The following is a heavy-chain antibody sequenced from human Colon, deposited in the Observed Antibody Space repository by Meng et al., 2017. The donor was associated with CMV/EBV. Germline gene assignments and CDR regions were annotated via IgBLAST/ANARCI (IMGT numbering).Heavy chain of an antibody. D-gene: IGHD3-3*01. V-gene: IGHV3-23*01. CDR1: GFDFGTYA. CDR3: ASYITLFGVVDY. J-gene: IGHJ4*02. Sequence: GESLKISCSASGFDFGTYAMTWVRQAPGKGLEWVASISNSGGNTYNADSVKGRFTISSDNSENKLYLQVDGRVAEDTAVYFCASYITLFGVVDYWGQGALVTVSS. CDR2: ISNSGGNT.